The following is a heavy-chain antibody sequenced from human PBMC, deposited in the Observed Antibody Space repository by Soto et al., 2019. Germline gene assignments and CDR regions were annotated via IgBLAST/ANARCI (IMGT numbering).Heavy chain of an antibody. CDR1: GGSISSYY. V-gene: IGHV4-59*08. Sequence: SSETLSLTCTVSGGSISSYYWSWIRQXPXXXLEWIGYIYYSGSTNYNPSLKSRVTISVDTSKNQFSLKLSSVTAADTAVYYCARLVATTETYYYYYYMDVWGKGTTVTVSS. J-gene: IGHJ6*03. CDR2: IYYSGST. CDR3: ARLVATTETYYYYYYMDV. D-gene: IGHD5-12*01.